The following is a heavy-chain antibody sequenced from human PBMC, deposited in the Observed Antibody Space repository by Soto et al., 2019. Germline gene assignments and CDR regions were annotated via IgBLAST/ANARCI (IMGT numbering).Heavy chain of an antibody. Sequence: QLQESGPGLVKPSETLSLTCSVSGDSINSDKYYWGWIRQPPGKGLEWIGSIYYRGNTYYNPSLQTRVTISLDKSKSQFSLRLNSVTAADSAVYFCARLEGLATISYHFDFWGQGAQVTVSS. CDR3: ARLEGLATISYHFDF. D-gene: IGHD3-9*01. CDR1: GDSINSDKYY. CDR2: IYYRGNT. J-gene: IGHJ4*02. V-gene: IGHV4-39*01.